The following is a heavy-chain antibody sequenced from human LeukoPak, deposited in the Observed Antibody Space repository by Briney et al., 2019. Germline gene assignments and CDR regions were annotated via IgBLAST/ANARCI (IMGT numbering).Heavy chain of an antibody. D-gene: IGHD1-1*01. CDR1: GFKFGDFP. J-gene: IGHJ4*02. CDR3: ARDWAPGKTKKFDY. CDR2: INTGGDPT. Sequence: PGGSLRLSCAASGFKFGDFPMTWVRQAPGKGLEWVSSINTGGDPTSYADSVKGRFTISRDNSRSMVYLQANNLTIEDTAVYYCARDWAPGKTKKFDYWGQGTLVTVSS. V-gene: IGHV3-23*01.